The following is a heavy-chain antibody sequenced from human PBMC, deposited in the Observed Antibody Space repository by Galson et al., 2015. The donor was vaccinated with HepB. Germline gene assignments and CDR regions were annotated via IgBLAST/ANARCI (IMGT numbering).Heavy chain of an antibody. Sequence: SVKVACKASGYTFTSYYMHWVRQAPGQGLEWMGIINPSGGSTSYAQKFQGRVTMTRDTSTSTVYMELSSLRSEDTAVYYCARAPDYDILTGHPGWFDPWGQGTLVTVSS. CDR3: ARAPDYDILTGHPGWFDP. V-gene: IGHV1-46*03. CDR1: GYTFTSYY. CDR2: INPSGGST. D-gene: IGHD3-9*01. J-gene: IGHJ5*02.